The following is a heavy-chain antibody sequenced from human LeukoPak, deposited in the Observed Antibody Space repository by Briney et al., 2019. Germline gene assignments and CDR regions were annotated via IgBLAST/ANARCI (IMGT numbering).Heavy chain of an antibody. D-gene: IGHD4-23*01. V-gene: IGHV3-30*18. Sequence: GGSLRLSCAASGFTFSSYGMHWVRQAPGKGLEWVAVISYDGSNKYYADSVKGRFTISRDNSKNTLYLQMNSLRAEDTAVYYCGKDCGGNSYGMDVWGQGTTVTVSS. CDR3: GKDCGGNSYGMDV. J-gene: IGHJ6*02. CDR1: GFTFSSYG. CDR2: ISYDGSNK.